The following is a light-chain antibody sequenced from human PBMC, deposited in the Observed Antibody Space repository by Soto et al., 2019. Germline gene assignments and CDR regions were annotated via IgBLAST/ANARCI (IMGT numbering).Light chain of an antibody. Sequence: EIVLTQSPATLSLSPGDRATLSCRASQSVGSYLGWYQQRPGQAPRLLIYDASNRATGIPARFSGSGSGTDVNLTISSLGPEDFAVYYCQHRSDWPSTFGGGTKVEIK. CDR1: QSVGSY. CDR3: QHRSDWPST. CDR2: DAS. V-gene: IGKV3-11*01. J-gene: IGKJ4*01.